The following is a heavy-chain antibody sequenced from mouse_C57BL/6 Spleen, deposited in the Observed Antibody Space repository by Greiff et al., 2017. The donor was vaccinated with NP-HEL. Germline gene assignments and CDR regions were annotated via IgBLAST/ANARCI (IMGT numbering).Heavy chain of an antibody. CDR1: GFTFKDYY. CDR3: TTSAVLGDWFAY. D-gene: IGHD4-1*01. V-gene: IGHV14-1*01. Sequence: EVQRVEPGAELVRPGASVKLSCTASGFTFKDYYMPWVKQRPEQGLEWIGRIDPEDGDTKYDPKFKGKATMTADTSSNTAYLQLSSLTSEDTAVYYCTTSAVLGDWFAYWGQGTLVTVSA. CDR2: IDPEDGDT. J-gene: IGHJ3*01.